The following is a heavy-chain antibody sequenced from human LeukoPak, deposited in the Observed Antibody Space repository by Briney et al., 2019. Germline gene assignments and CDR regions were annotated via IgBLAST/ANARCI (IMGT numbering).Heavy chain of an antibody. D-gene: IGHD3-3*01. CDR3: ARHHREFVAASGTYIDY. J-gene: IGHJ4*02. V-gene: IGHV3-23*01. CDR1: GCIFTNYA. Sequence: GGSLRLSCAASGCIFTNYALTGVRQGPAKGLERVSSISGSGGSTFYADSVKGRSTISRDNSKNTLFLQLDNLRPEDTAIYYCARHHREFVAASGTYIDYWGQGSPVTVSS. CDR2: ISGSGGST.